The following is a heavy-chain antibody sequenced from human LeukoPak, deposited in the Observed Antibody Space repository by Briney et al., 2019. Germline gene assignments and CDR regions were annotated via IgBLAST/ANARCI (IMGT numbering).Heavy chain of an antibody. CDR3: ARVAYFYGSGSYCFDY. V-gene: IGHV4-39*07. D-gene: IGHD3-10*01. J-gene: IGHJ4*02. CDR1: GGSISSSSYY. CDR2: IYYSGNT. Sequence: SETLSLTCTVSGGSISSSSYYWGRIRQPPGKGLEWIAYIYYSGNTNYNPSHKSRVNISVDTSKNQFSLKLSSVTAADTAVYYCARVAYFYGSGSYCFDYWGQGTLVTVSS.